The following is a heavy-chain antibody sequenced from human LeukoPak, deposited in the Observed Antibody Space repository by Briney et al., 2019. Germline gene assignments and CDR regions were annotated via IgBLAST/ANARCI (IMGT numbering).Heavy chain of an antibody. J-gene: IGHJ6*02. V-gene: IGHV5-51*01. CDR1: GHSFTNHW. D-gene: IGHD4-11*01. CDR2: IYPGDSDT. Sequence: GESLKISCEASGHSFTNHWIGWVRQMPGKGLEWMGIIYPGDSDTRYSPSFQGQVTISADKSISTAYLQWSSLKASDTAMYYCASYSKSYYYYGMDVWGQGTTVTVSS. CDR3: ASYSKSYYYYGMDV.